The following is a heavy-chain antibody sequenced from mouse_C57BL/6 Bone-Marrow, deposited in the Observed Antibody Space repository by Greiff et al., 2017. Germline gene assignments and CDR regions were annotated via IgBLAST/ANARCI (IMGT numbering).Heavy chain of an antibody. CDR2: IYPRSGNT. Sequence: VQLQQSGAELARPGASVKLSCKASGYTFTSYGIGWVKQRTGQGLEWIGEIYPRSGNTYYNEKFKGKATLTADKSSSTAYMELRSLTSEDSAVYFCAATTVVYWYFDVWGTGTTVTVSS. CDR1: GYTFTSYG. J-gene: IGHJ1*03. CDR3: AATTVVYWYFDV. D-gene: IGHD1-1*01. V-gene: IGHV1-81*01.